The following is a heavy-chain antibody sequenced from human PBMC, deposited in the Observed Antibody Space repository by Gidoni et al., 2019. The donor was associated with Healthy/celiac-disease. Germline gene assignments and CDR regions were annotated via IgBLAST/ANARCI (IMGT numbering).Heavy chain of an antibody. V-gene: IGHV4-39*01. CDR3: ARHSLGSGWYYFDY. CDR2: IYYSGST. J-gene: IGHJ4*02. CDR1: GGSISRSSYF. D-gene: IGHD6-19*01. Sequence: QLQLQESGPGLVKPSETLSLTCTVSGGSISRSSYFWGWIRQPPGKGLEWIGSIYYSGSTYYNPSLKSRVTISVDTSKNQFSLKLSSVTAADTAVYYCARHSLGSGWYYFDYWGQGTLVTVSS.